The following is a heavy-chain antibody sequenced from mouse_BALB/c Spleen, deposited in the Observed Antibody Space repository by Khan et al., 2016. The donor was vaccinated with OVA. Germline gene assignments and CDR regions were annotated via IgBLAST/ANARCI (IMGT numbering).Heavy chain of an antibody. CDR1: GYTFTEYT. D-gene: IGHD1-2*01. Sequence: EVQLQQSGPELVKPGASVRISCKTSGYTFTEYTMHWVKQSHGKSLEWLGGFNPNNGGTSYNQKFKGKATLTVDKSSSTAYMELRSLTSEDSAGYYGTRRDYYAYYWFFDVWGAGTTVTVSS. CDR2: FNPNNGGT. CDR3: TRRDYYAYYWFFDV. V-gene: IGHV1-18*01. J-gene: IGHJ1*01.